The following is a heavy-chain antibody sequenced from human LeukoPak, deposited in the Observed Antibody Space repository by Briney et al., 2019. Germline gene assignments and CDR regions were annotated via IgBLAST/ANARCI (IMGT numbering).Heavy chain of an antibody. V-gene: IGHV5-51*01. CDR2: IYPGDSDT. D-gene: IGHD1-26*01. Sequence: GESLKISCKGSGYSFTSYWIGWVRQMPGKGLEWMGIIYPGDSDTRYSPSFQGQVTISADKSISTAYLQWRSLKASDTAMYYCAWEHPYSGSYGGAFDIWGQGTMVTVSS. CDR3: AWEHPYSGSYGGAFDI. J-gene: IGHJ3*02. CDR1: GYSFTSYW.